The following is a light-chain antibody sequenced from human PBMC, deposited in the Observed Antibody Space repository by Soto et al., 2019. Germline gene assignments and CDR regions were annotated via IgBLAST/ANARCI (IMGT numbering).Light chain of an antibody. Sequence: QSVLTQPASVSGSRGQSIAISCTGTSSDVGVYDFVSWYQQNAGKAPKLLIYNVTFRPSGISSRFSGFKSGDTASLIISGLQAEDEADYYCSSYSDINSPVIFGGGTKLTVL. V-gene: IGLV2-14*01. J-gene: IGLJ2*01. CDR3: SSYSDINSPVI. CDR1: SSDVGVYDF. CDR2: NVT.